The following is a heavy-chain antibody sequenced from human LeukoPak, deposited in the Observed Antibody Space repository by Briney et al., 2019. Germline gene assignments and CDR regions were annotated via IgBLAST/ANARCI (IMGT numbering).Heavy chain of an antibody. D-gene: IGHD1-20*01. Sequence: GGSLRLSCAASGLTFSYYSMNWVRQAPGKGLEWVSSITGGSSYINYAESVKGRFTISRDNAKNSLYLQMNSLRAEDTALYYCAKDNSYNWKNGMDVWGQGTTVTVSS. J-gene: IGHJ6*02. CDR3: AKDNSYNWKNGMDV. CDR1: GLTFSYYS. V-gene: IGHV3-21*04. CDR2: ITGGSSYI.